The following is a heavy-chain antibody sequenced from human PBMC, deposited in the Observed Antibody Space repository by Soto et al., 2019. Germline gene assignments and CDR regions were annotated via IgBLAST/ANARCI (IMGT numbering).Heavy chain of an antibody. V-gene: IGHV4-39*01. D-gene: IGHD3-3*01. CDR2: IYYSGST. CDR3: ARIDLGAVIRFYYYYGMDV. CDR1: CRSIRSSSYY. J-gene: IGHJ6*02. Sequence: SETLSLTCTVFCRSIRSSSYYWGWIRQPPGKGLEWIGSIYYSGSTYYNPSLKSRVTISVDTSKNQFSLKLSSVTAADTAVYYCARIDLGAVIRFYYYYGMDVWGQGTTVT.